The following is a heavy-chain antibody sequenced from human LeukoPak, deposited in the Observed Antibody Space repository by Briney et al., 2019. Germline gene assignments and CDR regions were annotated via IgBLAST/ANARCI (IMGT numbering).Heavy chain of an antibody. CDR3: ARGGGLDV. CDR1: GFSVSNNY. V-gene: IGHV3-53*01. CDR2: IYSGDIT. D-gene: IGHD3-16*01. Sequence: TGGSLRLSCAASGFSVSNNYMSWVRQAPGKGLEWVSVIYSGDITYYTDSVKGRFTISRDNSKNTLYLQMNSLRAEDTAVYFCARGGGLDVWGQGATVTVSS. J-gene: IGHJ6*02.